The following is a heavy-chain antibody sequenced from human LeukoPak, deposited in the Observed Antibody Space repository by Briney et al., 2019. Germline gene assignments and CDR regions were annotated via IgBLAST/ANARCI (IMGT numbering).Heavy chain of an antibody. CDR1: GGSISSYY. D-gene: IGHD2-15*01. J-gene: IGHJ2*01. CDR2: IYYSGST. CDR3: AREVVDYSYWYFDL. V-gene: IGHV4-59*01. Sequence: PSETLSLTCTVSGGSISSYYWSWIRQPPGKGLEWIGYIYYSGSTNYNPSLKSRVTTSVDTSKNQFSLKLSSVTAADTAVYYCAREVVDYSYWYFDLWGRGTLVTVSS.